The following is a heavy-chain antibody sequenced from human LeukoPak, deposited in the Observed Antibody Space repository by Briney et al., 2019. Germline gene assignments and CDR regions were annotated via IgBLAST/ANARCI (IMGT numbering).Heavy chain of an antibody. D-gene: IGHD5-18*01. CDR2: ISYDGSNK. CDR1: GGTFSSYA. V-gene: IGHV3-30-3*01. J-gene: IGHJ4*02. CDR3: ARGSLGYSC. Sequence: SCKASGGTFSSYAMHWVRQAPGKGLEWVAVISYDGSNKYYADSVKGRFTISRDNSKNTLYLQMNSLRAEDTAVYYCARGSLGYSCWGQGTLVTVSS.